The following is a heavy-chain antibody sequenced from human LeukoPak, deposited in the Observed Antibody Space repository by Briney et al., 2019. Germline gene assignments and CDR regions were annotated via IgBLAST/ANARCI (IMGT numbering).Heavy chain of an antibody. CDR2: ISYDGSNK. V-gene: IGHV3-30-3*01. J-gene: IGHJ4*02. D-gene: IGHD6-13*01. CDR1: GFTFSSYW. Sequence: GGSLRLSCAASGFTFSSYWMSWVRQAPGKGLEWVAVISYDGSNKYYADSVKGRFTISRDNSKNTLYLQMSSLRAEDTAVYYCARVVSSSWFSCDYWGQGTLVTVSS. CDR3: ARVVSSSWFSCDY.